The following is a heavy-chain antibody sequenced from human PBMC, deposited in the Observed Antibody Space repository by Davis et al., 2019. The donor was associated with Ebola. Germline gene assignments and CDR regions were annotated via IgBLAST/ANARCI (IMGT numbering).Heavy chain of an antibody. J-gene: IGHJ5*01. Sequence: GESLKISCAASGFTFSTYWMHWVRQAPGKGLVWVSRIEGDGTTKTYADSVKGRFTISRDNAKNTVYLQMSNLRADDTAVYYCARGRTVTNNWLDSWGRGTLVTVSP. CDR1: GFTFSTYW. CDR2: IEGDGTTK. D-gene: IGHD4-17*01. CDR3: ARGRTVTNNWLDS. V-gene: IGHV3-74*01.